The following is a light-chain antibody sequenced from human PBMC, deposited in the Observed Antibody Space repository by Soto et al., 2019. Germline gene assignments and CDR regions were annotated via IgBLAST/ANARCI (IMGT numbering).Light chain of an antibody. Sequence: EIVLTQSPATLSLSPGERATLSCRASQSVSSYLAWYQQKPGQAPRLLIYDASNRVTGIPARFSGSGSGTDFTLTISSLEPEDFALYYCQQRINWPPGYTFGQGTKLEIK. CDR1: QSVSSY. V-gene: IGKV3-11*01. J-gene: IGKJ2*01. CDR2: DAS. CDR3: QQRINWPPGYT.